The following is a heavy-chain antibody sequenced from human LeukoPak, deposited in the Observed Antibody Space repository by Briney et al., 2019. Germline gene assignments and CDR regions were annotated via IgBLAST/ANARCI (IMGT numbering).Heavy chain of an antibody. D-gene: IGHD3-16*01. J-gene: IGHJ4*02. Sequence: ASVTVSCKASGSTFSDYHINWVRQASGQGPEWMGWINTKSGDAKYNQAFQGRVTMTRDTSISTAYMELNRLRSDDTAMYYCARGEYSNGYPYRLDSWGQGTLGTVSS. CDR3: ARGEYSNGYPYRLDS. CDR2: INTKSGDA. CDR1: GSTFSDYH. V-gene: IGHV1-2*02.